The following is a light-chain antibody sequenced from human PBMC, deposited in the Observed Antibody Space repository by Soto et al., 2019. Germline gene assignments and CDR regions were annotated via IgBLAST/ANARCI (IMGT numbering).Light chain of an antibody. CDR3: HHCRGTQP. Sequence: EIVLTQSPGTLSLSPGERATLSCRASQSISSSNLVWYQQKPGQAPRLLIYGASSRTTGIPDRFSGSGSGTALSLTISRLVCQDFAASFCHHCRGTQPFGQGTKVETK. CDR2: GAS. CDR1: QSISSSN. V-gene: IGKV3-20*01. J-gene: IGKJ1*01.